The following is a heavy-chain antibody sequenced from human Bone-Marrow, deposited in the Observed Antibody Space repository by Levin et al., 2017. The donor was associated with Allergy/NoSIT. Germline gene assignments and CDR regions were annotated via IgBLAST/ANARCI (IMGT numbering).Heavy chain of an antibody. V-gene: IGHV3-30*18. J-gene: IGHJ6*02. D-gene: IGHD5-18*01. CDR2: ISYDGSNK. CDR1: GFTFSSYG. CDR3: AKVGKELWPTYYYYGMDG. Sequence: GESLKISCAASGFTFSSYGMHWVRQAPGKGLEWVAVISYDGSNKYYADSVKGRFTISRDNSKNTLYLQMNSLRAEDTAVYYCAKVGKELWPTYYYYGMDGWGQGTTVTVSS.